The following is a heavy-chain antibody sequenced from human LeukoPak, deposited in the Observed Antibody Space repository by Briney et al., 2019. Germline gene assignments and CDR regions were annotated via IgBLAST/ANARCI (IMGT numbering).Heavy chain of an antibody. J-gene: IGHJ4*02. CDR1: GGSISSYY. CDR3: ARAIVGFYYFDY. Sequence: SETLSLTCTVSGGSISSYYWSWIRQPPGKGLEWIGYIYYSGSTNYNPSLKSRVTISVDTSKNQFSLKLSSVTAADTAVYYCARAIVGFYYFDYWGQGTLVTVSS. D-gene: IGHD3-22*01. V-gene: IGHV4-59*12. CDR2: IYYSGST.